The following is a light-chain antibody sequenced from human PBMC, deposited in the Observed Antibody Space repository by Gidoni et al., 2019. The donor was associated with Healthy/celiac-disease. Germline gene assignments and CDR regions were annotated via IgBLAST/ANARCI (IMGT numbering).Light chain of an antibody. CDR3: LLSYSGARV. Sequence: QAVVTQEPSLTVSPGGTVPLTCGSSTGAVTSGHYPYWFQQKPGQSPRTLIYDTSNKHSWTPARFSGSLLGGKAALTLSGTQPEDEAEYYCLLSYSGARVFGTGTKVTVL. V-gene: IGLV7-46*01. CDR1: TGAVTSGHY. CDR2: DTS. J-gene: IGLJ1*01.